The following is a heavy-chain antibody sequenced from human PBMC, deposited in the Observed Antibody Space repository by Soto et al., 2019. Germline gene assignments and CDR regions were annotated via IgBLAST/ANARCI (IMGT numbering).Heavy chain of an antibody. Sequence: SVKVSCKASGGTFSDFTINWVRQAPGQRLEWMGGIIPIFDTANYAEKFQGRVTITADESTSTSFMEVSGLRSEDTAVYYCARNGTETGYSYGMDVWGQGTMVTVSS. CDR1: GGTFSDFT. V-gene: IGHV1-69*13. CDR3: ARNGTETGYSYGMDV. D-gene: IGHD1-1*01. CDR2: IIPIFDTA. J-gene: IGHJ6*02.